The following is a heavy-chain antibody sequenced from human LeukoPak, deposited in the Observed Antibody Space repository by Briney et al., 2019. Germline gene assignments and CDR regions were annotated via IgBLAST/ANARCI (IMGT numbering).Heavy chain of an antibody. CDR1: GGSISSYY. CDR2: IYYSGST. CDR3: TRGSIAYYYMDV. Sequence: SETLSLTCTVSGGSISSYYWSWIRQPPGKGLEWIGYIYYSGSTNYNPSLKSRVTISVDTSKNQFSLKLRSVTAAGTAVYYCTRGSIAYYYMDVWGEGTTVTISS. J-gene: IGHJ6*03. D-gene: IGHD3-22*01. V-gene: IGHV4-59*01.